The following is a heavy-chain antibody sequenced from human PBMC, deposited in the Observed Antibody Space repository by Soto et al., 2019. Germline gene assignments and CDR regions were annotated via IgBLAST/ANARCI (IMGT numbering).Heavy chain of an antibody. Sequence: SETLSLTCTVSGGSISSYYLSWIRQPPGKGLEWIGEMSHRGGTHFNPSLKSRVTISVDTSKSHFSLKMSSVTAADTALYYCARVERGTATTVVDAFDIWGPGTMVTVSS. CDR1: GGSISSYY. V-gene: IGHV4-59*04. CDR2: MSHRGGT. D-gene: IGHD1-1*01. CDR3: ARVERGTATTVVDAFDI. J-gene: IGHJ3*02.